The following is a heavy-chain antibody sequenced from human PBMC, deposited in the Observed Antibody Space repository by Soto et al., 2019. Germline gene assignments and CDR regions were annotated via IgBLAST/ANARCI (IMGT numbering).Heavy chain of an antibody. CDR1: GYTFTSYY. D-gene: IGHD3-3*01. J-gene: IGHJ6*02. CDR3: ARAVLLGDFWSGYAPFYFYGMDV. Sequence: ASVKVSCKASGYTFTSYYMHWVRQAPGQGLEWMGIINPSGGSTSYAQKFQGRVTMTRDTSTSTVYMELSSLRSEDTAVYYCARAVLLGDFWSGYAPFYFYGMDVWGQGTTVTVSS. CDR2: INPSGGST. V-gene: IGHV1-46*01.